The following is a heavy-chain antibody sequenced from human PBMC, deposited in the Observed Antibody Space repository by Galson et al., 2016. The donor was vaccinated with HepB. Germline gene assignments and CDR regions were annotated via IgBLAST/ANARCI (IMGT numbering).Heavy chain of an antibody. CDR1: GYTFTSYA. Sequence: SVKVSCKASGYTFTSYAMHWVRQAPGQRLEWMGWINAGNGNTKYSQKFQGRVTITRDTAASTAYMELSSLRSEDKAVYYWASDWGMANWFDPWGQGTLVTVSS. CDR3: ASDWGMANWFDP. D-gene: IGHD3-16*01. J-gene: IGHJ5*02. V-gene: IGHV1-3*01. CDR2: INAGNGNT.